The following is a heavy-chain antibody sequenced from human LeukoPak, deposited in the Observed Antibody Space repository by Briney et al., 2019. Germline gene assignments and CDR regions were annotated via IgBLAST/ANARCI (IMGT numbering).Heavy chain of an antibody. J-gene: IGHJ4*02. CDR3: AKDGGRYRFDX. D-gene: IGHD3-16*02. CDR2: IRNDETEI. Sequence: GGSLRLSCTAPGFPFNAYNIHWIRQSPGRGLEWVSFIRNDETEIHYADFAKGRFTISRDRSKNSVYLQMNSLRPDDTALYYCAKDGGRYRFDXXXQGTMVTVSS. CDR1: GFPFNAYN. V-gene: IGHV3-30*02.